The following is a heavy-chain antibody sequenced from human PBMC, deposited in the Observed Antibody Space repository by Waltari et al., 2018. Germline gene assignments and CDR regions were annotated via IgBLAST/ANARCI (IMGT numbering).Heavy chain of an antibody. CDR1: GRSLNNSIFY. J-gene: IGHJ6*03. V-gene: IGHV4-39*01. CDR3: ARLYQDFGSTDYMDV. D-gene: IGHD3-3*01. Sequence: QLQLQESGPGLLKASETLSLTCPVSGRSLNNSIFYWGWIRQPPGKGLEWIGNIYYDGSAYYNPSLRSRVTISVDTSRNQFSLRLTSVSATDTALYYCARLYQDFGSTDYMDVWGKGTTVTVS. CDR2: IYYDGSA.